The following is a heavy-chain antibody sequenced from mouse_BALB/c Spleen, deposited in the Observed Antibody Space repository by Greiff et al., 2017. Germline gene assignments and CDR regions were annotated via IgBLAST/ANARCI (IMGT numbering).Heavy chain of an antibody. CDR3: ARGRGNYDDY. CDR2: ISSGGST. J-gene: IGHJ2*01. V-gene: IGHV5-6-5*01. CDR1: GFTFSGYA. Sequence: EVKLVESGGGLVKPGGSLKLSCAASGFTFSGYAMSWVRQTPEKRLEWVASISSGGSTYYPDSVKGRFTISRDNARNILYLQMSSLRSEDTAMYYCARGRGNYDDYWGQGTTLTVSS.